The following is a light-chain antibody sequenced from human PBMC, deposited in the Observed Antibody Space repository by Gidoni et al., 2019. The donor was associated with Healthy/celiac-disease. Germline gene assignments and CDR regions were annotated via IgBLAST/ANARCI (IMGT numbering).Light chain of an antibody. J-gene: IGKJ1*01. CDR2: GAS. Sequence: EIVLPQSPGTLSLSPGERATLSCMASQSVSSSYLAWYQQKPGQAPRLLIYGASSRATGIPDRFSGSGSGTDFTLTISILEPEDFAVYYCQQYGSSRTFGQGTKVEIK. CDR3: QQYGSSRT. V-gene: IGKV3-20*01. CDR1: QSVSSSY.